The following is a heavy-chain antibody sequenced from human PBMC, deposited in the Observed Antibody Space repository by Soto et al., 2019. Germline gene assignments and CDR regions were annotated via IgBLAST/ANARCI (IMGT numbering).Heavy chain of an antibody. D-gene: IGHD6-19*01. CDR1: GFTFNDYA. CDR2: VSVSGSST. J-gene: IGHJ4*02. CDR3: AKRGLGSSEWVVPGAIDY. Sequence: GGSLRLSCAAAGFTFNDYAMSWVRQAPGKGLEWICSVSVSGSSTHYADSVKGRFTISRDNWKDTLSPQMDSLRVEDTAVYYCAKRGLGSSEWVVPGAIDYWGQGTRVTVSS. V-gene: IGHV3-23*01.